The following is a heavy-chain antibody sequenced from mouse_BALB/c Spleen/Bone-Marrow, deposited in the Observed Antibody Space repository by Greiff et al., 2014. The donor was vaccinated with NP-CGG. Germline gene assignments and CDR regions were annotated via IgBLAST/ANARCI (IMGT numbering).Heavy chain of an antibody. CDR2: INPSNGRT. Sequence: QVQLQQPGAELVKPGASVKLSCKASGYTFTSYWMHWVKQRPRQGLEWIGEINPSNGRTNYNEKFKSKATLTVDKSSSTAYMQLSSLTSEDSAVYYCARNYRYYFDYWGQGTTLTVSS. D-gene: IGHD2-14*01. CDR3: ARNYRYYFDY. CDR1: GYTFTSYW. J-gene: IGHJ2*01. V-gene: IGHV1S81*02.